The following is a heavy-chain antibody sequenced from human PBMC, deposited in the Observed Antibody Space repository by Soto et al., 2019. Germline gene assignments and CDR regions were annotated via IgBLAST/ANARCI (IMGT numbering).Heavy chain of an antibody. CDR2: ISFDGRNT. Sequence: GGSLRLSCAASGFTFNNYGMHWVRQAPGKGLEWVVVISFDGRNTDYLDSVKGRFTISRDNSKNTLYLEMTSLRAEDTAVYYCAKGENYYDILTGLENWGQGT. J-gene: IGHJ4*02. CDR3: AKGENYYDILTGLEN. CDR1: GFTFNNYG. V-gene: IGHV3-30*18. D-gene: IGHD3-9*01.